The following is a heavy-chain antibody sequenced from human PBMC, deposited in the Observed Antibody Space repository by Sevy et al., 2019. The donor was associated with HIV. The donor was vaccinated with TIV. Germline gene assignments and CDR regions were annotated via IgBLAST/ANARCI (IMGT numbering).Heavy chain of an antibody. J-gene: IGHJ4*02. CDR2: IKEDGSGK. D-gene: IGHD4-4*01. CDR1: GFTFSSSW. CDR3: ARVGGYYSNYPFDD. Sequence: GGSLRLSCEASGFTFSSSWMSWVRQAPGKGLEWVANIKEDGSGKFYVDSVKGRFTISRDNTKNSLYLQMNSLRAEDTAVYYCARVGGYYSNYPFDDRGQGTLVTVSS. V-gene: IGHV3-7*01.